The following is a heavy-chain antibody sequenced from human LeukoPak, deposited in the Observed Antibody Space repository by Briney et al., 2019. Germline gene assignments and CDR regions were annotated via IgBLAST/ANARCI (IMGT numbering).Heavy chain of an antibody. CDR1: GGSISSYY. Sequence: SETLSLTCTVSGGSISSYYWSWIRQPPGKGLEWIGYIYYSGSTNYNPSLKSRVTISVDTSKNQFSLKLSSVTAADTAVYYCARGPLLWFGELSGYYYMDVWGKGTTVTVSS. V-gene: IGHV4-59*01. J-gene: IGHJ6*03. CDR3: ARGPLLWFGELSGYYYMDV. D-gene: IGHD3-10*01. CDR2: IYYSGST.